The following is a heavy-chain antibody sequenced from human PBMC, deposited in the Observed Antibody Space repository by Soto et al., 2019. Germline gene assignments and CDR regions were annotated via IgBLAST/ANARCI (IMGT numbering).Heavy chain of an antibody. Sequence: GGSLRLSCATSGFTFDDYAMHWVRQIPGKGLEWVSGINWNSETVGYADSVKGRFTISRDSAKNSLYLQMTTLRPEDTALYFCARDQDLGGYDLRPMYGLDVWGQGTTVTGSS. CDR3: ARDQDLGGYDLRPMYGLDV. V-gene: IGHV3-9*01. J-gene: IGHJ6*02. CDR1: GFTFDDYA. CDR2: INWNSETV. D-gene: IGHD5-12*01.